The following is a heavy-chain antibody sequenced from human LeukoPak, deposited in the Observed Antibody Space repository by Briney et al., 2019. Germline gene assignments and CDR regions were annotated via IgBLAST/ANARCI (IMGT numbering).Heavy chain of an antibody. J-gene: IGHJ4*02. CDR1: GGSFSGYY. Sequence: PSETLSLTCAVYGGSFSGYYWSWIRQPPGKGLEWIGEINYSGSTNYNPSLKSRVTISVDTSKNQFSLKLSSVTAADTAVYYCARGPSGAEFDYWGQGTLVTVSS. D-gene: IGHD6-19*01. CDR3: ARGPSGAEFDY. V-gene: IGHV4-34*01. CDR2: INYSGST.